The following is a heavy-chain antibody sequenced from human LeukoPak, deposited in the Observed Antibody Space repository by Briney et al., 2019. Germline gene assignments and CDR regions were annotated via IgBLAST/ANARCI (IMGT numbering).Heavy chain of an antibody. Sequence: GESLKISCKGSGYSFTSYWIGWVRQMPGKGLEWMGIIYPGDSDTRYSPSFQGQVTISADKSISTAHLQWSSLKASDTAMYYCARLAIAAAGYMDVWGKGTTVTVSS. CDR3: ARLAIAAAGYMDV. J-gene: IGHJ6*03. CDR1: GYSFTSYW. D-gene: IGHD6-13*01. V-gene: IGHV5-51*01. CDR2: IYPGDSDT.